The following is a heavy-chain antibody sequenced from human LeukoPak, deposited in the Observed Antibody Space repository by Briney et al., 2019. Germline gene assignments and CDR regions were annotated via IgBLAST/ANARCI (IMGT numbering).Heavy chain of an antibody. V-gene: IGHV4-59*01. Sequence: SETLSLTCTVSGGSISSYYWSWIRQPPGKGLEWIGYIYYSGSTNYNPSLKSRVTISVDTSKNQFSLKLSSVTAADTAVYYCAREVSYYCDSSGYYYYYYMDVWGKGTTVTVSS. CDR2: IYYSGST. D-gene: IGHD3-22*01. CDR3: AREVSYYCDSSGYYYYYYMDV. J-gene: IGHJ6*03. CDR1: GGSISSYY.